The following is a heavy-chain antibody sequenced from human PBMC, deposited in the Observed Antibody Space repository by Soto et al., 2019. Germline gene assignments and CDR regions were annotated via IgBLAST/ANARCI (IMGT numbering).Heavy chain of an antibody. CDR1: VVTFIKFI. J-gene: IGHJ6*02. V-gene: IGHV1-69*06. CDR3: AKVRHSSAMDNYAGMDV. CDR2: IIPIFGTA. D-gene: IGHD6-19*01. Sequence: QGQREQSGGEVKKPGSSVKVSCKASVVTFIKFIMTWVRQAPGLGLEWVGGIIPIFGTANYAQKFQGRVKITADKSTSSSCLEVSNMRPEDTAVYYGAKVRHSSAMDNYAGMDVWGHGTAVTPSS.